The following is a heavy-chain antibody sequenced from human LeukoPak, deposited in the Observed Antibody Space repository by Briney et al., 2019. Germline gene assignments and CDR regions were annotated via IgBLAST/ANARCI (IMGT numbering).Heavy chain of an antibody. CDR1: GYTFTDYY. CDR3: ARAARGDSSGWYQKPNWFDP. V-gene: IGHV1-2*02. Sequence: GASVKVSCKASGYTFTDYYMHWVRQAPGQGLEWMGWINPNSGGTNYAQKFQGRVTMTRDTSISTAYMELSRLRSDDTAVYYCARAARGDSSGWYQKPNWFDPWGQGTLVTVSS. D-gene: IGHD6-19*01. J-gene: IGHJ5*02. CDR2: INPNSGGT.